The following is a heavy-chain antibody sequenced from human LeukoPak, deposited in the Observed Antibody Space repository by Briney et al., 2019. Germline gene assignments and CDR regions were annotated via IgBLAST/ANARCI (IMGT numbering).Heavy chain of an antibody. V-gene: IGHV3-66*01. J-gene: IGHJ4*02. CDR3: ARGQTERDYYFDY. CDR2: IYSGGST. Sequence: GGSLRLSCAASGFTVSSNYMSWVRQAPGKGLEWVSVIYSGGSTYYADSVKGRFTISRDNSKNTLYLQMNSLRAEDTAVYYCARGQTERDYYFDYWGQGTLVTVSS. CDR1: GFTVSSNY.